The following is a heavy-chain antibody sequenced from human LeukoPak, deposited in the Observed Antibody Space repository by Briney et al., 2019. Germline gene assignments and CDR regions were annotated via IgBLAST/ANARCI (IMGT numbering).Heavy chain of an antibody. CDR3: ARISYDLMAARRGGFDY. Sequence: SETLSLTCAVYGESFSGYYWSWIRKPPGKGLEWLGESNHSGSTNYNPSLKSRVTISVDTSKNQFSLKLSSVTAADTAVYYCARISYDLMAARRGGFDYWGQGTLVTVSS. V-gene: IGHV4-34*01. CDR2: SNHSGST. D-gene: IGHD6-6*01. CDR1: GESFSGYY. J-gene: IGHJ4*02.